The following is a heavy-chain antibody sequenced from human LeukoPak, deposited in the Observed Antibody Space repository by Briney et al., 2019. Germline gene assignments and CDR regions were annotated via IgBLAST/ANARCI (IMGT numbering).Heavy chain of an antibody. Sequence: GGSLRLSCAASGFTFSDYYMSWIRQAPGKGLEWVSYISSSSSYTNYADSVKGRFTISRDNAKNSLYLQTNSLRAEDTAVYYCARDGRVAAVKIPDAFDIWGQGTMVTVSS. D-gene: IGHD6-13*01. CDR2: ISSSSSYT. CDR1: GFTFSDYY. V-gene: IGHV3-11*05. CDR3: ARDGRVAAVKIPDAFDI. J-gene: IGHJ3*02.